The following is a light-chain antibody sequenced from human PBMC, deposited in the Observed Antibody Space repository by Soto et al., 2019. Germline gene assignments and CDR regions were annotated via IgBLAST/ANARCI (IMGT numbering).Light chain of an antibody. J-gene: IGKJ1*01. V-gene: IGKV1D-12*01. CDR1: QDISHY. CDR3: QQAYNFPRT. Sequence: DIQVSQSPSSVSASVGDRVTITCRASQDISHYLAWYQQKPGKAPKLLIYGASSLQSGVPSRFSGSGSGTDFTLTISSLQPEDFATFYCQQAYNFPRTFGQGTKVDIK. CDR2: GAS.